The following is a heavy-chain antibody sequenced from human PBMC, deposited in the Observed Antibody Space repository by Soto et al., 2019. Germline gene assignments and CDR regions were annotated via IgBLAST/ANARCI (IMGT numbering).Heavy chain of an antibody. Sequence: GGSLRLSCAASGFTFSGSAMHWVRQASGKGLEWVGRIRSKANSYATAYAASVKGRFTISRDDSKNTAYLQMNSLKTEDTAVYYCTRHGATMSYSDYWGQGTLVTVSS. V-gene: IGHV3-73*01. CDR2: IRSKANSYAT. D-gene: IGHD5-12*01. CDR3: TRHGATMSYSDY. J-gene: IGHJ4*02. CDR1: GFTFSGSA.